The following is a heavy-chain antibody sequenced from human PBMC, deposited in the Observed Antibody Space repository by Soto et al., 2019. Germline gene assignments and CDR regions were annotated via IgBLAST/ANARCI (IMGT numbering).Heavy chain of an antibody. Sequence: GGSLRLSCAASGFRFDDYNMHWVRQAPGKGLEWVSLITWNGGNTYYADSVKGRFTISRDGTTQSVSLQMTGLKGEDTGLYYCARETLSFGSALDVWGQGTTVTV. V-gene: IGHV3-43*01. CDR2: ITWNGGNT. CDR1: GFRFDDYN. CDR3: ARETLSFGSALDV. D-gene: IGHD3-3*01. J-gene: IGHJ6*02.